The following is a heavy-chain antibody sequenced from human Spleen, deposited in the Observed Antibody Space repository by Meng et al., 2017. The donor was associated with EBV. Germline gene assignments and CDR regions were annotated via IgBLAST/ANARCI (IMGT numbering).Heavy chain of an antibody. CDR3: ARVGREWELLGWFDP. V-gene: IGHV1-18*01. CDR1: GYTFTSYG. J-gene: IGHJ5*02. D-gene: IGHD1-26*01. Sequence: GQLGQLGAEVKKPGASVKVSCKAYGYTFTSYGITWVRQAPGQGLEWMGWISAYHGNTKYAQKLQGRVTMTTDTSTRTAYMELRSLISDDTAVYYCARVGREWELLGWFDPWGQGTLVTVSS. CDR2: ISAYHGNT.